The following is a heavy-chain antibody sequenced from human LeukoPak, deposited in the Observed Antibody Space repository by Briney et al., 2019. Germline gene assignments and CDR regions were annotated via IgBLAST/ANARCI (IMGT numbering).Heavy chain of an antibody. D-gene: IGHD3-10*01. J-gene: IGHJ4*02. CDR1: GFTFSSYG. CDR3: ARDYYGSGSYPDY. Sequence: GGSLRLSRAASGFTFSSYGMHWVRQAPGKGLEWVAVIWYDGSNKYYADSVKGRFTISRDNSKNTLYLQMNSLRAEDTAVYYCARDYYGSGSYPDYWGREPWSPSPQ. V-gene: IGHV3-33*01. CDR2: IWYDGSNK.